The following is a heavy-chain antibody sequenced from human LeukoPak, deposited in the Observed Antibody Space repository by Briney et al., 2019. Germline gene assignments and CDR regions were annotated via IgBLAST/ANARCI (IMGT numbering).Heavy chain of an antibody. CDR2: FYSGGRT. CDR1: GFTVSSNY. V-gene: IGHV3-53*01. CDR3: ARRAGDYSHPYDY. Sequence: GGSLRLSCAASGFTVSSNYMSWVRQAPGKGLEWVSVFYSGGRTYYSDSVKGRFTISRDNSKNTLYLQMNSLRAEDTAMYYCARRAGDYSHPYDYWGQGTLVTVSS. J-gene: IGHJ4*02. D-gene: IGHD3-22*01.